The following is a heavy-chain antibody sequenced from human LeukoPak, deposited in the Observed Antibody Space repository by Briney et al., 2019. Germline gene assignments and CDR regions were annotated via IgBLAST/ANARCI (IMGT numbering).Heavy chain of an antibody. Sequence: PSETLSLTCAVYGGSFSGYYWSWIRQPPGKGPEWIGSIYYSGSTYYNPSLKSRVTISVDTSKNQFSLKLSSVTAADTAVYYCATSGATTVTTWGGSWFDPWGQGTLVTVSS. CDR1: GGSFSGYY. CDR2: IYYSGST. V-gene: IGHV4-34*01. J-gene: IGHJ5*02. CDR3: ATSGATTVTTWGGSWFDP. D-gene: IGHD4-17*01.